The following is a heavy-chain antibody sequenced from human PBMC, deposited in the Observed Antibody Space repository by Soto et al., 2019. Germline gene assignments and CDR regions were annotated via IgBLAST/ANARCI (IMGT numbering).Heavy chain of an antibody. CDR3: ARSQVLSGYSSGWVTFDY. J-gene: IGHJ4*02. CDR1: GFTFSSYA. CDR2: ISYDGSNK. D-gene: IGHD6-19*01. Sequence: GGSLRLSCAASGFTFSSYAMHWVRQAPGKGLEWVAVISYDGSNKYYADSVKGRFTISRDNSKNTLYLQMNSLRAEDTAVYYCARSQVLSGYSSGWVTFDYWGQGTLVTVSS. V-gene: IGHV3-30-3*01.